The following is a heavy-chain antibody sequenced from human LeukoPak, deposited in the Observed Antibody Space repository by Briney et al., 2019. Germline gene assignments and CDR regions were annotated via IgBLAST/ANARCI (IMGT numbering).Heavy chain of an antibody. V-gene: IGHV3-9*01. J-gene: IGHJ4*02. CDR3: AKEKNPFLTDTALDY. D-gene: IGHD5-18*01. Sequence: PGRSLRLSCAASGFTFDDYAMHWVRRAPGKGLEWVSGISWNSGSIGYADSVKGRFTISRDNAKNSLYLQMNSLRAEDTALYYCAKEKNPFLTDTALDYWGQGTLVTVSS. CDR2: ISWNSGSI. CDR1: GFTFDDYA.